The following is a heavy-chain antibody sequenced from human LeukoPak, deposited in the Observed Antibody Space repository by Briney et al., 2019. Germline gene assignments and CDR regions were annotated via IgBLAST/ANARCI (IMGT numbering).Heavy chain of an antibody. CDR3: ANTLYCSGGSCYGSHLDY. J-gene: IGHJ4*02. Sequence: ASVKVSCKASGYTFTSYGISWVRQAPGQGLEWMGWISAYNGSTNYAQKFQGRVTMTRDTSISIAYMELSRLRSDDTAVYYCANTLYCSGGSCYGSHLDYWGQGTLVTVSS. V-gene: IGHV1-18*01. CDR2: ISAYNGST. D-gene: IGHD2-15*01. CDR1: GYTFTSYG.